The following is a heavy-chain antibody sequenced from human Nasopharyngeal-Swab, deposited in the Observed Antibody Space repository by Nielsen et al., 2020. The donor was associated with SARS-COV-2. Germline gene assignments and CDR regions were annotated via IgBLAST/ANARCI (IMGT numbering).Heavy chain of an antibody. CDR2: INSDGSST. V-gene: IGHV3-74*01. Sequence: WIRQPPGKGLVWVSRINSDGSSTSYADSVKGRFTISRDNAKNSLYLQMNSLRAEDTAVYYCARDRGGGSYSDYWGQGTLVTVSS. D-gene: IGHD2-15*01. CDR3: ARDRGGGSYSDY. J-gene: IGHJ4*02.